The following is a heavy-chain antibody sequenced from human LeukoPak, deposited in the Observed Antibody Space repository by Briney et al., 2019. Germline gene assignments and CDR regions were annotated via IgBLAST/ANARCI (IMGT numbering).Heavy chain of an antibody. J-gene: IGHJ6*02. Sequence: SETLSLTCAVYGGSFSGYYWSWIRQPPGKGLEWIGEINHSGSTNYNPSLKSRVTISVDTSKNQFSLKLSSVTAADTAVYYCARRGYSYGSYYGMNVWGQGTTVTVSS. D-gene: IGHD5-18*01. CDR1: GGSFSGYY. CDR2: INHSGST. V-gene: IGHV4-34*01. CDR3: ARRGYSYGSYYGMNV.